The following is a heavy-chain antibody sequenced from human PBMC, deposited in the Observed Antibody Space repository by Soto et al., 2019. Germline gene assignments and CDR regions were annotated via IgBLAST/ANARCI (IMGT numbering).Heavy chain of an antibody. J-gene: IGHJ6*02. D-gene: IGHD2-21*02. CDR1: GGTFSSYA. V-gene: IGHV1-69*12. CDR2: INPIFGTA. CDR3: TGSSVCGDCNYYYCGMDV. Sequence: QVQLVQSGAEVKKPGSSVKVSCKASGGTFSSYAISWVRQAPGQGLEWVGGINPIFGTANSAQKIQGRVTITADESTSTAYIEESSLRSEDAAEYYGTGSSVCGDCNYYYCGMDVWGQGTTVTVSS.